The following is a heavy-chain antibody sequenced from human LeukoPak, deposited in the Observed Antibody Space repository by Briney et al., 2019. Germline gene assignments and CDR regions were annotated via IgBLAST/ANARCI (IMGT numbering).Heavy chain of an antibody. V-gene: IGHV1-18*01. CDR3: ARDPLYCSSTSCYTGY. J-gene: IGHJ4*02. D-gene: IGHD2-2*02. Sequence: ASVKVSCKASGYTFTSYGISWVRQAPGQGLEWMGWISAYNGNTNYAQKLQGRVTMTTDTSTSTAYMELSSLRSEDTAVYYCARDPLYCSSTSCYTGYWGQGTLVTVSS. CDR2: ISAYNGNT. CDR1: GYTFTSYG.